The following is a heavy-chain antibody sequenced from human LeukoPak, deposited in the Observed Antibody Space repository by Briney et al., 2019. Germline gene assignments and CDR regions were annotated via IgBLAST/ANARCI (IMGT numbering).Heavy chain of an antibody. CDR1: GFTFSSYA. J-gene: IGHJ4*02. V-gene: IGHV3-23*01. D-gene: IGHD3-22*01. CDR2: ISGSGGST. CDR3: AKEGVDDSSGYYYFDY. Sequence: GGSLRLSCAASGFTFSSYAMSWVRQAPGKGLEWVSAISGSGGSTYYADSVKGRFTISRDNSKNTLYLQMNSLRAEDTAVYYCAKEGVDDSSGYYYFDYWGQGTLVTVSS.